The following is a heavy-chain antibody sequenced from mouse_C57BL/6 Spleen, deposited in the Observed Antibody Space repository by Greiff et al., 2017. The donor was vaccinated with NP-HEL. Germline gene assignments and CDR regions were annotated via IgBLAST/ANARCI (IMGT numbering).Heavy chain of an antibody. D-gene: IGHD1-1*01. CDR3: ARLMDYGSSPFAY. J-gene: IGHJ3*01. Sequence: EVQLQQSGPELVKPGASVKISCKASGYSFTGYYMNWVKQSPEKSLEWIGEINPSTGGTTYNQKFKAKATLTVDKSSSTAYMQLKSLTSEDSAVYYCARLMDYGSSPFAYWGQGTLVTVSA. CDR1: GYSFTGYY. CDR2: INPSTGGT. V-gene: IGHV1-42*01.